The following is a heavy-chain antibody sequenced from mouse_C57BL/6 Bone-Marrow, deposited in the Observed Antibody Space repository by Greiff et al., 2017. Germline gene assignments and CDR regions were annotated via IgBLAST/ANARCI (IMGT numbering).Heavy chain of an antibody. CDR3: ARDDYYGSSPMN. V-gene: IGHV3-6*01. CDR2: ISYDGSN. Sequence: EVKLMESGPGLVKPSQSLSLTCSVTGYSITSGYYWNWIRQFPGNKLEWMGYISYDGSNNYNPSLKNRISITRDTSKNQFFLKLNSVTTEDTATYYCARDDYYGSSPMNWGQGTTLTVSS. D-gene: IGHD1-1*01. J-gene: IGHJ2*01. CDR1: GYSITSGYY.